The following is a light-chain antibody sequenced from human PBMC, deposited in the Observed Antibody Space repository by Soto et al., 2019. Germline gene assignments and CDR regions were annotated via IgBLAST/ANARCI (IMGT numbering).Light chain of an antibody. CDR1: QYINIY. CDR3: QHYNSYSEA. CDR2: KAS. V-gene: IGKV1-5*03. Sequence: DIQMTQSPSSLSASVGDRVTITCRASQYINIYLNWYQQKPGKAPKLLIYKASTLKSGVPSRFSGSGSGTEFTLTISSLQPDDFATYYCQHYNSYSEAFGQGTKVDIK. J-gene: IGKJ1*01.